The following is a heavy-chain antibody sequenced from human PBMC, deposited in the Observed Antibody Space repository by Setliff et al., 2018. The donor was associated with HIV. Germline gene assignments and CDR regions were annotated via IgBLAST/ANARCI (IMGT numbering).Heavy chain of an antibody. J-gene: IGHJ3*02. Sequence: SETLSLTCAVSGGSISSYYWSWIRQPPGKGLEWIGYIHYSGATNYNPSLKSRVTISLDTSRTQFSLRLSSVTAADTAVYYCARHSPNVGVRGDAFDIWGQGTVVTVSS. CDR3: ARHSPNVGVRGDAFDI. D-gene: IGHD2-8*01. V-gene: IGHV4-59*08. CDR2: IHYSGAT. CDR1: GGSISSYY.